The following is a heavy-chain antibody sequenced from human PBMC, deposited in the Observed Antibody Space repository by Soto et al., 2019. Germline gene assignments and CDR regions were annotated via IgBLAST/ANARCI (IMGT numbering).Heavy chain of an antibody. J-gene: IGHJ6*02. CDR1: GFTLSSYG. V-gene: IGHV3-33*01. Sequence: QVQLVESGGGVVQPGRSLRLSCAASGFTLSSYGMHWVRQAPGKGLEWVAVIWYDGNNKYYADSVRGRFIISRDNSKNRLYLQMNSLRAEDTAVYYCASDLVGASDSYGLDVWGQGTPVTVSS. D-gene: IGHD1-26*01. CDR2: IWYDGNNK. CDR3: ASDLVGASDSYGLDV.